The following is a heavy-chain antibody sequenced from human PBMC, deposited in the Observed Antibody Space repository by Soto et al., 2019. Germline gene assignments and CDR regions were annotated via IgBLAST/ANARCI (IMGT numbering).Heavy chain of an antibody. CDR1: GYTFTSYA. CDR2: INAGNGNT. J-gene: IGHJ6*02. CDR3: ARPRGFRSGKRNYYYYYGMDV. D-gene: IGHD3-10*01. Sequence: ASVKVSCKASGYTFTSYAMHWVRQAPGQRLEWIGWINAGNGNTKYSQKFQGRVTITRDTSASTAYMELSSLRSEDTAVYYCARPRGFRSGKRNYYYYYGMDVWGQGTTVTVSS. V-gene: IGHV1-3*01.